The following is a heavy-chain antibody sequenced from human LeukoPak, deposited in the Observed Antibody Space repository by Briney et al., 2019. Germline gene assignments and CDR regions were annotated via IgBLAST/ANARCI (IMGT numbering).Heavy chain of an antibody. D-gene: IGHD4-23*01. CDR3: ARDYNGNSYFDY. J-gene: IGHJ4*02. Sequence: ASVKVSCKASGYTFTSYYMHWVRQAPGQGLEWMGIINPSGGSTSYAQKFQGRVTMTRDTSTRTVNMELSSLRSEDTAVYYCARDYNGNSYFDYWGQRTLVTVSS. CDR2: INPSGGST. CDR1: GYTFTSYY. V-gene: IGHV1-46*01.